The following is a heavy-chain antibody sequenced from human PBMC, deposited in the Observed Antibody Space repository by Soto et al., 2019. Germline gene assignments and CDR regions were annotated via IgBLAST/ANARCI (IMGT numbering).Heavy chain of an antibody. CDR1: GFTFSDYY. D-gene: IGHD1-26*01. CDR2: ISNSGRTM. V-gene: IGHV3-11*01. Sequence: PGGSLRLSXAASGFTFSDYYMSWIRQAPGKGLQWISYISNSGRTMYYADSVRGRFTISRDNAKNSLFLQMNSLRDEDTAVYYCPRGVPHALGYWGQGTLVTVSS. CDR3: PRGVPHALGY. J-gene: IGHJ4*02.